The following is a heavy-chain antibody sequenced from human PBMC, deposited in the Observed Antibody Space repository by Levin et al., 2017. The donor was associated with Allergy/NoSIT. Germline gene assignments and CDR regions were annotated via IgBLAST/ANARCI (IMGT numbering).Heavy chain of an antibody. CDR2: ISYDDGSDT. CDR1: GFTFSNYA. Sequence: GESLKISCAASGFTFSNYAMHWVRQAAGKGLEGVAFISYDDGSDTYYAESVKGRFSVSRDNSKNTLHLQMNSLRAEDTAVYYCARGYDSIEEALDIWGQGTMVTVS. V-gene: IGHV3-30-3*01. J-gene: IGHJ3*02. D-gene: IGHD3-22*01. CDR3: ARGYDSIEEALDI.